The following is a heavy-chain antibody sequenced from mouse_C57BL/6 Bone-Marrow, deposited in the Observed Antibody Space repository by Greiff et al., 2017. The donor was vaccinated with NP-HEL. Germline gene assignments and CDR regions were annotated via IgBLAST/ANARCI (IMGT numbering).Heavy chain of an antibody. CDR2: IWSGGST. CDR3: ARLPSY. D-gene: IGHD5-5*01. CDR1: GFSFTSYG. V-gene: IGHV2-2*01. J-gene: IGHJ2*01. Sequence: VQLQQSGPGLVQPSQSLSITCTVSGFSFTSYGVHWVRQSPGKGLEWLGVIWSGGSTDCNADFISRLSISKDNSKSQVFFKMNSLQADDAAIDYCARLPSYWGQGTTLTVSS.